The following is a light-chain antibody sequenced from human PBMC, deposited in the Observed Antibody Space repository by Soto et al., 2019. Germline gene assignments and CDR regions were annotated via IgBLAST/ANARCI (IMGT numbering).Light chain of an antibody. Sequence: TLSLSPGERATLSCRASQSVSSYLTWYQQKPGQAPRLLFYDASNRATGIPARFSGSGSGTDFTLTISSLEPEDFAVYFCHQRSNWPLTFGGGTKVDIK. CDR3: HQRSNWPLT. V-gene: IGKV3-11*01. J-gene: IGKJ4*01. CDR2: DAS. CDR1: QSVSSY.